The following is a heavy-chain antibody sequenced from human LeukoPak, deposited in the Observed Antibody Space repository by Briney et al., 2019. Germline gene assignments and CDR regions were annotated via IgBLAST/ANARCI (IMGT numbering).Heavy chain of an antibody. CDR2: FGRSGGST. Sequence: GGSLRLSCAASGFTFSGYAMSWVRQAPGKGLEWVSTFGRSGGSTFYADSVKGRFTISRDNSKNTLYLQMNSLRAEDTAVYYCAKRVSSGLYYFDYWGQGTLVTVSS. J-gene: IGHJ4*02. CDR1: GFTFSGYA. V-gene: IGHV3-23*01. CDR3: AKRVSSGLYYFDY. D-gene: IGHD5-12*01.